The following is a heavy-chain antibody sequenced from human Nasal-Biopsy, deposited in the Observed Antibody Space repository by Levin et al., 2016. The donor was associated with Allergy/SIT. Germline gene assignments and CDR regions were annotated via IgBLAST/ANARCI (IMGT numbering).Heavy chain of an antibody. CDR2: IGSSRSAI. V-gene: IGHV3-48*01. CDR1: EFIFSSFP. D-gene: IGHD3-22*01. J-gene: IGHJ5*02. CDR3: VKDGRLYHGGGSLGFETDL. Sequence: GGSLRLSCEASEFIFSSFPMNWVRQVPGKGLEWVSYIGSSRSAIFYADSVKGRFTISRDDAKNSLYLQMNRLRVEDTAVYYCVKDGRLYHGGGSLGFETDLWGQGILVTVSS.